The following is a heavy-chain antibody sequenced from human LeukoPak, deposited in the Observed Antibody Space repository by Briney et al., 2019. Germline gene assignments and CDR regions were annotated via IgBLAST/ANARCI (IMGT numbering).Heavy chain of an antibody. CDR3: ARYSYGYYYFDY. V-gene: IGHV3-74*01. CDR1: GFTFSSYW. Sequence: GGSLRLSCAASGFTFSSYWMHWVRQAPGKGPVWVSRINSDGSSTSYADSVKGRFTISRDNAKNTLYLQMNSLRAEDTAVYYCARYSYGYYYFDYWGQGTLVTVSS. D-gene: IGHD5-18*01. CDR2: INSDGSST. J-gene: IGHJ4*02.